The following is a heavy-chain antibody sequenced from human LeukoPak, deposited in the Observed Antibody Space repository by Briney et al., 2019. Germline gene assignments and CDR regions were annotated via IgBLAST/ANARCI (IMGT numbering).Heavy chain of an antibody. J-gene: IGHJ4*02. V-gene: IGHV4-34*01. CDR2: INHSGST. CDR1: GGSFSGYY. Sequence: SETLSLACAVYGGSFSGYYWSWIRQPPGKGLEWIGEINHSGSTNYNPSLKSRVTISVDTSKNQFSLKLSSVTAADTAVYYCARGWSSELWLAYFDYWGQGTLVTVSS. D-gene: IGHD5-18*01. CDR3: ARGWSSELWLAYFDY.